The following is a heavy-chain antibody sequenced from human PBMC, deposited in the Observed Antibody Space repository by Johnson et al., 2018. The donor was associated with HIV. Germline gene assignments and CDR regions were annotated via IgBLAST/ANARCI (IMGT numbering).Heavy chain of an antibody. V-gene: IGHV3-30*04. CDR3: ARDPDPFREYHGDAFDI. D-gene: IGHD3-10*01. CDR2: MSYDGSNK. CDR1: GFTFSSYA. Sequence: QVQLVESGGGVVQPGGSLILSCAASGFTFSSYAMHWVRQAPGKGLEWVAIMSYDGSNKYYADSVKGRFTISRDSSKDTLYVQMNSLRGEDTGVYYCARDPDPFREYHGDAFDIWGQGTVVTVSS. J-gene: IGHJ3*02.